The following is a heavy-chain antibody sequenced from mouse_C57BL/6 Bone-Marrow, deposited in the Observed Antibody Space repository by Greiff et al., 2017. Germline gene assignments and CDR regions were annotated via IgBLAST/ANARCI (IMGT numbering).Heavy chain of an antibody. CDR2: IDPSDSYT. CDR1: GYTFTSYW. Sequence: QVQLQQSGAELVKPGASVKLSCKASGYTFTSYWMQWVKQRPGQGLEWIGEIDPSDSYTNYNQKFKGKATLTVDTSSSTAYMQLSSLTSEDSAVYYCARRGDDAYWGQGTLVTVSA. J-gene: IGHJ3*01. CDR3: ARRGDDAY. D-gene: IGHD3-3*01. V-gene: IGHV1-50*01.